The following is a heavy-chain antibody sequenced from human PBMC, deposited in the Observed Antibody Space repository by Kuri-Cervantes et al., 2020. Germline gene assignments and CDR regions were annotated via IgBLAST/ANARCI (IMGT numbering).Heavy chain of an antibody. D-gene: IGHD4-17*01. CDR3: TTARTTNWYSGFDP. J-gene: IGHJ5*02. V-gene: IGHV4-59*12. CDR1: GGSISSYY. CDR2: LYYGGSN. Sequence: SETLSLTCTVSGGSISSYYWNWIRQPPGKGLEWVGYLYYGGSNSYNPSLESLVTMSVDTSEKQFSLRLDSVTAADAAVYYCTTARTTNWYSGFDPWGQGTLVTVSS.